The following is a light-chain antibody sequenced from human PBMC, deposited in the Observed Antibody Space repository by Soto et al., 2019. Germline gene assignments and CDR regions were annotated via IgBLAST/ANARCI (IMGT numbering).Light chain of an antibody. J-gene: IGKJ3*01. CDR3: MQARHIPFT. Sequence: DVVLTQSPLSLPVTPGQPTSISCRSSQSLVYGDGNTYLNWFQQRPGQSPRRLIFKVSHRDSGVPDRFSGSGSGTYFTLNITRVEAEDVGLYYCMQARHIPFTFGPGTKVDNK. CDR2: KVS. CDR1: QSLVYGDGNTY. V-gene: IGKV2-30*01.